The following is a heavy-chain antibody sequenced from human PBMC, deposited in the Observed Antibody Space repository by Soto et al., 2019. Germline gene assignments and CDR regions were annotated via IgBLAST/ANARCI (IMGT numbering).Heavy chain of an antibody. CDR2: ISGSGGST. D-gene: IGHD5-12*01. CDR3: AKGIVATSDGMDV. J-gene: IGHJ6*02. CDR1: GFTFSSYA. V-gene: IGHV3-23*01. Sequence: GGSLRLSCAASGFTFSSYAMSWVRQAPGKGLEWVSAISGSGGSTYYADSVKGRFTISRDNSKNTLYLQMKSLRAEDTAVYYCAKGIVATSDGMDVWGQGTTVTVSS.